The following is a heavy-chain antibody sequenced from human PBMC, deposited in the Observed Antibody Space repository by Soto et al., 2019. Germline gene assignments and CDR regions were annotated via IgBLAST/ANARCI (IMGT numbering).Heavy chain of an antibody. CDR2: ISYDGSNK. J-gene: IGHJ6*02. Sequence: GGSLRLSCAASGFTFSSYGMHWVRQAPGKGLEWVAVISYDGSNKYYADSVKGRFTISRDNSKNTLYLQMNSLRAEDTAVYYCAKAQGFIAVAGRMDVWGQGTTVTVSS. V-gene: IGHV3-30*18. D-gene: IGHD6-19*01. CDR1: GFTFSSYG. CDR3: AKAQGFIAVAGRMDV.